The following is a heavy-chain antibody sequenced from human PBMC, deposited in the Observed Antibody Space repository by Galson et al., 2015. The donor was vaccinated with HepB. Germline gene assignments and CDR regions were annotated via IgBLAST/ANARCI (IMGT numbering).Heavy chain of an antibody. CDR1: GYTFTSYG. CDR3: ARLPYDILTGYYLGSPYYYYYYYMDV. Sequence: QSGAEVKKPGASVKVSCKASGYTFTSYGISWVRQAPGQGLEWMGWISAYNGNTNYAQKLQGRVTMTTDTSTSTAYMELRSLRSDDTAVYYCARLPYDILTGYYLGSPYYYYYYYMDVWGKGTTVTVSS. V-gene: IGHV1-18*01. CDR2: ISAYNGNT. D-gene: IGHD3-9*01. J-gene: IGHJ6*03.